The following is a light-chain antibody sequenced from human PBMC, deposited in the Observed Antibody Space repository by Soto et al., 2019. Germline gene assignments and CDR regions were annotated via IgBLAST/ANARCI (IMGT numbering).Light chain of an antibody. J-gene: IGKJ5*01. Sequence: DIQMTQSPSSLSASVVDRFTITCLASQGIGDYLAWYQQKPGKVPKVLIYAASTLQSGVPSRFSGSGSGTDFTLTISSLEPEDFAVYYCQQRSSWPIAFGQGTRLEIK. CDR1: QGIGDY. CDR2: AAS. CDR3: QQRSSWPIA. V-gene: IGKV1-27*01.